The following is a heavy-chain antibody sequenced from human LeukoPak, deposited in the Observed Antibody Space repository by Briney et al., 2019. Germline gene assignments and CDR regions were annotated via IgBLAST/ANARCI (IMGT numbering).Heavy chain of an antibody. CDR3: ARAAGLKQWLVFDY. Sequence: ASVKVSCKASGYTFTSYGICWVRQAPGQGLEWMGIINPSGGSTSYAQKFQGRVTMTRDTSTSTVYMELSSLRSEDTAVYYCARAAGLKQWLVFDYWGQGTLVTVSS. D-gene: IGHD6-19*01. V-gene: IGHV1-46*01. CDR1: GYTFTSYG. J-gene: IGHJ4*02. CDR2: INPSGGST.